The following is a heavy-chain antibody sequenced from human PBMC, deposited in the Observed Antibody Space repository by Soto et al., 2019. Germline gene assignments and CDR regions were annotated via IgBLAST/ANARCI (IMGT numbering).Heavy chain of an antibody. V-gene: IGHV4-59*08. Sequence: SETLSLTCTVSGGSISSYYWSWIRQPPGKGLECIGYIYYSGSTNYNPSLKSRVTISVDTSKNQFSLKLSSVTAADTAVYYCASYSSPQDYYYYYYMDVWGKGTTVTVSS. J-gene: IGHJ6*03. CDR1: GGSISSYY. CDR3: ASYSSPQDYYYYYYMDV. D-gene: IGHD4-4*01. CDR2: IYYSGST.